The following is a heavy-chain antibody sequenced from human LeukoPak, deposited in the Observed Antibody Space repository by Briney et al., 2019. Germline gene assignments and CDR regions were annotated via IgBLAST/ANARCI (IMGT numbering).Heavy chain of an antibody. Sequence: GVSLRLSCAASGFTVSSNYMSRVRQAPGKGLEWVSVIYSGGITYYADSVKGRFTISRDNSKNTLYLQMNSLRAEDTAVYYCARATAGTVMAVDYWGQGTLVTVSS. D-gene: IGHD6-13*01. CDR1: GFTVSSNY. J-gene: IGHJ4*02. V-gene: IGHV3-53*01. CDR3: ARATAGTVMAVDY. CDR2: IYSGGIT.